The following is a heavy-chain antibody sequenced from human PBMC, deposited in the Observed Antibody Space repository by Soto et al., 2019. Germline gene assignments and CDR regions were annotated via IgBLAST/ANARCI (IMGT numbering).Heavy chain of an antibody. J-gene: IGHJ4*02. CDR1: SDSVSSYY. V-gene: IGHV4-4*07. CDR3: ARSGGSFNFDY. D-gene: IGHD2-15*01. Sequence: PSETLSLTCTVSSDSVSSYYWSWIRQPAGKGLEWIGRIYTSGSTNYNLSLKSRVTMSVDTSKSHFSLKLTSVTAADTAVYYCARSGGSFNFDYWGQGTLVTVSS. CDR2: IYTSGST.